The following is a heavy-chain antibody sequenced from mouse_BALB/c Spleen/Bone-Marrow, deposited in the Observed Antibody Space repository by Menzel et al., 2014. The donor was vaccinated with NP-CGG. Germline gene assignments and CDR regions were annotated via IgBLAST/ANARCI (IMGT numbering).Heavy chain of an antibody. D-gene: IGHD2-14*01. V-gene: IGHV1-87*01. Sequence: SGAELARPGASVKLSCKASGYTFTSYWMQWVKQRPGQGLEWIGAIHPGDGDTRFTQKFKGKATLTADESSSTAYMQLSSLASEDSAVYYCARAKRYGEMDYWGQGTSVTVSS. CDR2: IHPGDGDT. CDR3: ARAKRYGEMDY. J-gene: IGHJ4*01. CDR1: GYTFTSYW.